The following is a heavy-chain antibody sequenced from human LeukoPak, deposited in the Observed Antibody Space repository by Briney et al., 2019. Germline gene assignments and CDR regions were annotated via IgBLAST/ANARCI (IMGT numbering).Heavy chain of an antibody. D-gene: IGHD2-15*01. CDR2: IIGSGGST. V-gene: IGHV3-23*01. CDR3: ARDDVVHPDYMDV. CDR1: GFTFSNYA. Sequence: GGSLRLSCAASGFTFSNYAMTWVRQAPGKGLEWVSTIIGSGGSTYYADSVKGRFTISRDNSKNTLYLQMNSLRAEDTAVYYCARDDVVHPDYMDVWGKGTTVTVSS. J-gene: IGHJ6*03.